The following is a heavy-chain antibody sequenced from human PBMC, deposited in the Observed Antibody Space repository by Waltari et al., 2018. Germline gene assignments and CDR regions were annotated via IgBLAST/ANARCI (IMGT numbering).Heavy chain of an antibody. V-gene: IGHV3-48*03. J-gene: IGHJ4*02. CDR3: ARAPILNSFDY. Sequence: EVQLVESGGGLVQPGGSLRLSCAASGFTFSSYEMHWVRQAPGKGLEWVSYISSSGSTIYYADSVKGRFTISRDNAKNSLYLQMNSLRAEDTAVYYCARAPILNSFDYWGQGTLVTVSS. D-gene: IGHD3-3*01. CDR1: GFTFSSYE. CDR2: ISSSGSTI.